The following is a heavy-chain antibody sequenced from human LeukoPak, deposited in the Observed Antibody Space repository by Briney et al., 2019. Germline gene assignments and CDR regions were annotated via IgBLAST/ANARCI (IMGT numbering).Heavy chain of an antibody. CDR2: ISSSGSTI. Sequence: GGSLRLSXAASGFTFSSYEMNWVRQAPGKGLEWVSYISSSGSTIYYADSVKGRFTISRDNAKNSLYLQMNSLRAEDTAVYYCARDQVAVGATQDYWGQGTLVTVSS. D-gene: IGHD1-26*01. CDR1: GFTFSSYE. J-gene: IGHJ4*02. V-gene: IGHV3-48*03. CDR3: ARDQVAVGATQDY.